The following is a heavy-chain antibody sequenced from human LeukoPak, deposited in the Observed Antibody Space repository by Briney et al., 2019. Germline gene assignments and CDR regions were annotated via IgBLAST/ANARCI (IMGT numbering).Heavy chain of an antibody. Sequence: KPSETLSLTCTVSGGSISSYYGCWIRQPLEEGRWRVGYIDYSGSTNYNPSLKSRITISVDTSKNHLSLKLSSVTAADTAVYYCARDLSFVRGVPLAFDIWGQGTMVTVSS. J-gene: IGHJ3*02. CDR3: ARDLSFVRGVPLAFDI. CDR1: GGSISSYY. D-gene: IGHD3-10*02. V-gene: IGHV4-59*01. CDR2: IDYSGST.